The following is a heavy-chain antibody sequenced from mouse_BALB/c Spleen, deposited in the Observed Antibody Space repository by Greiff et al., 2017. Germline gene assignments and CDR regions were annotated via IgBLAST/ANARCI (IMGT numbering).Heavy chain of an antibody. CDR1: GFTFSSYA. CDR2: ISSGGSYT. Sequence: EVKLVESGGGLVKPGGSLKLSCAASGFTFSSYAMSWVRQTPEKRLEWVATISSGGSYTYYPDSVKGRFTISRDNAKNTLYLQMSSLRSEDTAMYYCARQQLRGYAMDYWGQGTSVTVSS. D-gene: IGHD2-4*01. CDR3: ARQQLRGYAMDY. J-gene: IGHJ4*01. V-gene: IGHV5-9-3*01.